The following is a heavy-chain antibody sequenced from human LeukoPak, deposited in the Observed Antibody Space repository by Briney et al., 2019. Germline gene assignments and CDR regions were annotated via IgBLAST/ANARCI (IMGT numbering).Heavy chain of an antibody. CDR3: AREGYCGGDCYSLSAFDI. J-gene: IGHJ3*02. D-gene: IGHD2-21*02. Sequence: SVKVSCKASGGTFSSYAISWVRQAPGQGLEWMGRIIPIFGIANYAQKFQGRVTITADKSTSTAYMELSSLRSEDTAVYYCAREGYCGGDCYSLSAFDIWGQGTMVTVSS. CDR2: IIPIFGIA. CDR1: GGTFSSYA. V-gene: IGHV1-69*04.